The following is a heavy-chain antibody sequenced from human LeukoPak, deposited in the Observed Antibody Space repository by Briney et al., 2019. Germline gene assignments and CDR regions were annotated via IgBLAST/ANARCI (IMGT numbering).Heavy chain of an antibody. D-gene: IGHD3-10*01. Sequence: GASVKVSCKASGYTFTSYYIHWVRQAPGHGLEWMGIINPSGGSTNYAQNFQGRVTMTRDTSTSTVYMELSSLRSDDTAVYYCARGPRTLVRGGQWYFYMDVWGKGTTVTVSS. CDR1: GYTFTSYY. J-gene: IGHJ6*03. V-gene: IGHV1-46*01. CDR2: INPSGGST. CDR3: ARGPRTLVRGGQWYFYMDV.